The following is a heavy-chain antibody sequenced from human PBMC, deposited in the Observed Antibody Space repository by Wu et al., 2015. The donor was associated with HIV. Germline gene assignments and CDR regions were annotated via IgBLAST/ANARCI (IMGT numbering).Heavy chain of an antibody. J-gene: IGHJ4*02. Sequence: QVQLVQSGAEVKKPGASVKVSCKASGYTFTGYYMHWVRQAPGQGLEWMGWINPNSGGTNYAQKFQGRVTMTRDTSISTAYMELSRLRSDDTAVYYCARALCVGPRLCIAAAATDYWGQGTLVTVSS. CDR3: ARALCVGPRLCIAAAATDY. V-gene: IGHV1-2*02. D-gene: IGHD6-13*01. CDR2: INPNSGGT. CDR1: GYTFTGYY.